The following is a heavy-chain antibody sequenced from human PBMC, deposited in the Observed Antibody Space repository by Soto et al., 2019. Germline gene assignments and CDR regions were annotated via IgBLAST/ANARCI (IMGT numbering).Heavy chain of an antibody. CDR1: GYRFTTYW. CDR2: IDPSDSYT. V-gene: IGHV5-10-1*01. CDR3: ARHGRGGSGGSPLDY. J-gene: IGHJ4*02. D-gene: IGHD6-19*01. Sequence: GGSQKISCQASGYRFTTYWISWVRQMPGKGLEWMGRIDPSDSYTNYSPSFQGHVTISADKSISTAYLQWSSLKASDTAMYYCARHGRGGSGGSPLDYWGQGTLVNVSS.